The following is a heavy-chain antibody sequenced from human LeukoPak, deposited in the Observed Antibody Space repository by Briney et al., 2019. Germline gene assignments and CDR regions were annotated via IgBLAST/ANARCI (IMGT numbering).Heavy chain of an antibody. J-gene: IGHJ4*02. CDR2: INPNSGGT. Sequence: GASVKVSCKASGYTFTGYYMHWVRQPPGQGLEWMGWINPNSGGTNYAQKFQGRVTMTRDTSISTAYMELSRLRSDDTAVYYCARGGGVTTVIGAHWGQGTLVTVSS. V-gene: IGHV1-2*02. CDR3: ARGGGVTTVIGAH. D-gene: IGHD4-11*01. CDR1: GYTFTGYY.